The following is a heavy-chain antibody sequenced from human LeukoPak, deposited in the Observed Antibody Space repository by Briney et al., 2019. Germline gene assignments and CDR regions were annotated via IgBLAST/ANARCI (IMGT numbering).Heavy chain of an antibody. D-gene: IGHD3-16*01. CDR3: ARIMGIDYYYGMDV. V-gene: IGHV1-18*01. CDR2: ISALNGNT. J-gene: IGHJ6*02. Sequence: ASVKVSCKASGYTFTHYAMNWVRQAPGQGLEWMGWISALNGNTNYAQKLQGRVTMTTDTSTSTAYMELRSLRSDDTAVYYCARIMGIDYYYGMDVWGQGTTVTVSS. CDR1: GYTFTHYA.